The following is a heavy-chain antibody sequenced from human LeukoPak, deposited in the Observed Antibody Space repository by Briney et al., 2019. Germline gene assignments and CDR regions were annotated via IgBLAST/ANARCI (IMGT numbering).Heavy chain of an antibody. Sequence: PGGSLRLSCAASGFTVSSNYMSWVRQAPGKGLEWVSVIYSGGSTYYADSVKGRFTISRDNSKNTLYLQMNSLRAEDAAVYYCARTGRTAAGNYFDYWGQGTLVTVSS. J-gene: IGHJ4*02. CDR3: ARTGRTAAGNYFDY. D-gene: IGHD6-13*01. CDR2: IYSGGST. CDR1: GFTVSSNY. V-gene: IGHV3-53*01.